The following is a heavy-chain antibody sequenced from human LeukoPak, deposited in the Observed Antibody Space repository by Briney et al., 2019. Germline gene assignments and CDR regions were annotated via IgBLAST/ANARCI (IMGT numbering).Heavy chain of an antibody. Sequence: SETLSLTCAVYGGSFSGYYWSWIRHPPGKGLEWIGEINHSGSTNYNPSLKSRVTISVDTSKNQFSLKLSSVTAADTAVYYCARARAYYGSGSYYGMDVWGQGTTVTVSS. J-gene: IGHJ6*02. CDR3: ARARAYYGSGSYYGMDV. CDR1: GGSFSGYY. D-gene: IGHD3-10*01. CDR2: INHSGST. V-gene: IGHV4-34*01.